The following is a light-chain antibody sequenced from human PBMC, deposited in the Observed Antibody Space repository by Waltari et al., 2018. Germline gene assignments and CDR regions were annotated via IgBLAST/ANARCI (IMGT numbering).Light chain of an antibody. V-gene: IGKV1-5*03. CDR2: KAS. J-gene: IGKJ4*01. CDR3: QQYNTYSPGPT. CDR1: QSILTW. Sequence: DIQMTQSPSTLSASVGDRVTITCRASQSILTWLAWYQQKPGKAPRLLMSKASSLQTGVPSRFSGSGSGTEFTLTISSLEPDDFATYYCQQYNTYSPGPTFGGGTKVEI.